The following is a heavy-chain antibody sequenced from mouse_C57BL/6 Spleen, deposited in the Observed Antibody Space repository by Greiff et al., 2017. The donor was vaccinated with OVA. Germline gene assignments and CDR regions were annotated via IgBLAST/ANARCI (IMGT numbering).Heavy chain of an antibody. CDR3: ARGDFYYYGSSNYAMDY. J-gene: IGHJ4*01. V-gene: IGHV1-82*01. Sequence: QVQLQQSGPELVKPGASVKISCKASGYAFSSSWMNWVKQRPGKGLEWIGRIYPGDGDTNYNGKFKGKATLTADKSSSTAYMQLSSLTSEDSAVYFCARGDFYYYGSSNYAMDYWGQGTSVTVSS. CDR2: IYPGDGDT. CDR1: GYAFSSSW. D-gene: IGHD1-1*01.